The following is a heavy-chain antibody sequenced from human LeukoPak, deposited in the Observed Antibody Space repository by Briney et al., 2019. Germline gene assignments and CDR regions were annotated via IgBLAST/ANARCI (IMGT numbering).Heavy chain of an antibody. V-gene: IGHV1-2*04. CDR2: INPNSGGT. Sequence: ASVKVSCKASGYTFTGYYMHRVRQAPGQGLEWMGWINPNSGGTNYAQNFQGWVTMTRDTSISTAYMELSRLRSDDTAVYYCARGTRSVVVVPAASLDYWGQGTLVTVSS. CDR3: ARGTRSVVVVPAASLDY. CDR1: GYTFTGYY. J-gene: IGHJ4*02. D-gene: IGHD2-2*01.